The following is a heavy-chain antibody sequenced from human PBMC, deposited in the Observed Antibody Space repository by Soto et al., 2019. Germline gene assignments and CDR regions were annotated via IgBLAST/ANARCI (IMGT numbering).Heavy chain of an antibody. V-gene: IGHV3-23*01. CDR1: GIACSCHA. J-gene: IGHJ6*02. CDR2: ISGSGGST. D-gene: IGHD5-18*01. Sequence: HWWSLGISCASLGIACSCHAMRWVHQTPGKGLEWVSAISGSGGSTYYADSVKGRFTISRDNSKNTLYLQMNSLRAEDTAVYYCARDLAPHTAMRARDYYYYGMDVWGQGTTVTVSS. CDR3: ARDLAPHTAMRARDYYYYGMDV.